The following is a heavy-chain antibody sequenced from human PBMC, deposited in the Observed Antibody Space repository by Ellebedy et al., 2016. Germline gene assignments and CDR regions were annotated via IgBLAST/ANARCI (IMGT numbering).Heavy chain of an antibody. V-gene: IGHV3-7*02. CDR2: IKQDGSEK. Sequence: GGSLRLSXAASGFTFSSYWMSWVRQAPGKGLEWVANIKQDGSEKYYVDSVKGRFTISRDNAKNSLYLHMNSLRAEDTAVYYCASLQRYYYDSSPPYWGQGTLVTVSS. J-gene: IGHJ4*02. CDR3: ASLQRYYYDSSPPY. CDR1: GFTFSSYW. D-gene: IGHD3-22*01.